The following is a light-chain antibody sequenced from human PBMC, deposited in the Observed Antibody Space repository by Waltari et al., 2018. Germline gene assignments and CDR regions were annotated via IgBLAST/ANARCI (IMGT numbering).Light chain of an antibody. J-gene: IGKJ1*01. CDR2: QAS. Sequence: DMQMTKSPSNLCASVGDRVTITCRASQSISSWLAWYQQKPGKAPKRLLYQASSFASGVPSRFSGSGSGTEFTLTISSLHPDDFSTYYCQQYNSYSWTFGQGTQVGIK. CDR3: QQYNSYSWT. CDR1: QSISSW. V-gene: IGKV1-5*03.